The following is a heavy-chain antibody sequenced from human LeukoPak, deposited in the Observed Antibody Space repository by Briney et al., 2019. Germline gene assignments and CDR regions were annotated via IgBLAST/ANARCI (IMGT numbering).Heavy chain of an antibody. V-gene: IGHV4-59*01. Sequence: SETLSLTCTVSGGSISSYYWSWIRQPPGKGLEWIGYIYYSGSTNYNPSLKSRVTISVDTSKNQFSLKLSSVTAADTAVYYCARDGGGSSWYQYWGQGTLVTVSS. CDR3: ARDGGGSSWYQY. D-gene: IGHD6-13*01. CDR1: GGSISSYY. J-gene: IGHJ4*02. CDR2: IYYSGST.